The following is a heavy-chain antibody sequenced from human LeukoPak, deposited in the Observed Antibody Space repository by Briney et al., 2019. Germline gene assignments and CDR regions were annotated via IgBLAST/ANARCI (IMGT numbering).Heavy chain of an antibody. CDR2: INHSGST. Sequence: PSETLSLTCAVYGESLRGYYWSWIRQSPGKGLEWIGEINHSGSTNYNPSLKGRVTISIDTSTNQFSLKLSSLSAADTAAYYSARQGPYYYGSESYSGSRGWLDPWGPGTLVTVSS. J-gene: IGHJ5*02. V-gene: IGHV4-34*01. CDR3: ARQGPYYYGSESYSGSRGWLDP. D-gene: IGHD3-10*01. CDR1: GESLRGYY.